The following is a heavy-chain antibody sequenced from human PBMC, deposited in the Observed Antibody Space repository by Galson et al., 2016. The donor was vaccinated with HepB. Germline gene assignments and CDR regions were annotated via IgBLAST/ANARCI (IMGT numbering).Heavy chain of an antibody. D-gene: IGHD3-22*01. CDR1: GFIFSDYP. J-gene: IGHJ6*02. V-gene: IGHV3-64*04. CDR2: INNKGTTT. Sequence: SLRLSCAGSGFIFSDYPLHWVRRAPGKGLQYISAINNKGTTTYYADSVKGRFTISRDNAKKLLYLQMNSLRVEDTAVYYCARTDSSGFPHLSYGMDVWGQGTTVTVSS. CDR3: ARTDSSGFPHLSYGMDV.